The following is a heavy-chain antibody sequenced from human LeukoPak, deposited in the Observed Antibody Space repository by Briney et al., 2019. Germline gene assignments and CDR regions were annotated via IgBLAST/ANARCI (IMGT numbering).Heavy chain of an antibody. Sequence: SETLSLTCTVSVGSISSGSYYWSWIRQPAGKGLEWIGRIYTSGSTNYNTSLKSRVTISVDTSKNQFSLKLSSVTAADTAVYYCARGRTVTTVGAYYYYMDVWGKGTTVTVSS. CDR2: IYTSGST. CDR3: ARGRTVTTVGAYYYYMDV. CDR1: VGSISSGSYY. D-gene: IGHD4-11*01. J-gene: IGHJ6*03. V-gene: IGHV4-61*02.